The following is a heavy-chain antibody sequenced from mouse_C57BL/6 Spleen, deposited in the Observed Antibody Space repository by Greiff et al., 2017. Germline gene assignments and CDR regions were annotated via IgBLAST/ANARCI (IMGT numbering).Heavy chain of an antibody. CDR1: GFTFSDSG. Sequence: EVQLVASGGGLVKPGGSLKLSCAASGFTFSDSGMHWVRQDPEKGLEWVAYISSGSSTIYYADTVKGRFTISRDNAKNTLFLQMTSLRSEDTAMYYCARWVYYFDYWGQGTTLTVSS. CDR3: ARWVYYFDY. J-gene: IGHJ2*01. V-gene: IGHV5-17*01. CDR2: ISSGSSTI.